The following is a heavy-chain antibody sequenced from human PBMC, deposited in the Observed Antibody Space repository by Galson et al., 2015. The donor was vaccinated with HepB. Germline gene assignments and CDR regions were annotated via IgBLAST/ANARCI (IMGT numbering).Heavy chain of an antibody. D-gene: IGHD3-10*01. CDR3: AREGKDGSGTYLDY. Sequence: SLRLCCEASGFDFNNCGMHWVHQAPGEGPEWVAVMWSDGSNTLYADSGKGWFTISTDHSNKPLYLQMNGLGAEDTAVYYCAREGKDGSGTYLDYWGQGTPVTVSS. CDR1: GFDFNNCG. CDR2: MWSDGSNT. J-gene: IGHJ4*02. V-gene: IGHV3-33*01.